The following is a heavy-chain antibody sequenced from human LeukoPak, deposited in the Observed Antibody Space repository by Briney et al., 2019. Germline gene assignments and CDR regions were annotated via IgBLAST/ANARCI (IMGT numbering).Heavy chain of an antibody. Sequence: PSETLSLTCAVYGGPFSDYYWSWIRQPPGKGLEWIGRINHSGSTNYSPSLKSRATISVDTSKNQFSLKLSSVTAADTAVYYCARRPAADNWFDPWGQGTLVTVSS. D-gene: IGHD2-2*01. V-gene: IGHV4-34*01. CDR2: INHSGST. CDR3: ARRPAADNWFDP. J-gene: IGHJ5*02. CDR1: GGPFSDYY.